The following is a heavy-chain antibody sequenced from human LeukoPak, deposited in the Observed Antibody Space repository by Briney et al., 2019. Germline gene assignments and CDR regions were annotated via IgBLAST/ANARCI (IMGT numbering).Heavy chain of an antibody. D-gene: IGHD3-22*01. J-gene: IGHJ4*02. Sequence: TRGESLKISCKGSGYSFTSYWIGWVRQMPGKGLEWMGIIYPCDSDTRYSPSFQGQVTISADKSISTAYLQWSSLKASDTAMYYCARYYYDSSGYPDFDYWGQGTLVTVSS. CDR2: IYPCDSDT. CDR3: ARYYYDSSGYPDFDY. V-gene: IGHV5-51*01. CDR1: GYSFTSYW.